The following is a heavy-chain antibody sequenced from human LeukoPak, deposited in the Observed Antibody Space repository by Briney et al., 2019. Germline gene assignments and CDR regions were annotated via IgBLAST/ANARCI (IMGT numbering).Heavy chain of an antibody. CDR1: GLTVSSNY. Sequence: RGSLRLSCAASGLTVSSNYMTWVRQAPGKGLEWVSFIYSGGGTKYADSVKGRFTISRDNPKNTLYLQMNSLRPEDTAMYYCALGESGYTYGWNYWGQGTLVTVSS. J-gene: IGHJ4*02. V-gene: IGHV3-53*05. CDR3: ALGESGYTYGWNY. CDR2: IYSGGGT. D-gene: IGHD5-18*01.